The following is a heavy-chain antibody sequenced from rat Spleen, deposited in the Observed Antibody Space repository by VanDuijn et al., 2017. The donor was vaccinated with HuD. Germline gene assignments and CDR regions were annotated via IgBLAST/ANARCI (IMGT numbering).Heavy chain of an antibody. CDR3: ARSLSYAHYFWYFDF. Sequence: MQLQESGPGLVKPSQSLSLTCSVTDYSITSSYRWTWIRKFPGNKLEWMAYINSAGSTVYNPSLTSRISITRDTSKNQFFLQVISVTTEDTATYYCARSLSYAHYFWYFDFWGPGTMVTVSS. V-gene: IGHV3-3*01. D-gene: IGHD1-12*01. CDR1: DYSITSSYR. CDR2: INSAGST. J-gene: IGHJ1*01.